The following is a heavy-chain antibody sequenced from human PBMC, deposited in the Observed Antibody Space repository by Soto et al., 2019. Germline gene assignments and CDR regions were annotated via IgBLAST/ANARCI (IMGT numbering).Heavy chain of an antibody. D-gene: IGHD3-22*01. CDR2: IYYSGST. V-gene: IGHV4-30-4*01. CDR3: ARGHYDSSGPPRFDP. Sequence: SETLSLTCTVSGGSISSGDYYWSWIRQPPGKGLEWIGHIYYSGSTYYNPSLKSRVTISVDTSKNQFSLKLSSVTAADTAVYYCARGHYDSSGPPRFDPWGQGTLVTVSS. J-gene: IGHJ5*02. CDR1: GGSISSGDYY.